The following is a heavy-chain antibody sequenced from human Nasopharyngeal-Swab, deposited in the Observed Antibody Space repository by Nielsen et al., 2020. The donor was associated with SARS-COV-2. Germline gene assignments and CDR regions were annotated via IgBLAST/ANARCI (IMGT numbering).Heavy chain of an antibody. J-gene: IGHJ4*02. CDR2: ISAYNGNT. Sequence: ASAKVSCKASGYSFSSYGISWVRHAPAQGLEWMGWISAYNGNTNYAQKVHGRVTMTTDTSTSTAYMELRSLRSDDTAVYDCARGDSTSWWNSYWGQGTLVTVSS. D-gene: IGHD2-2*01. CDR3: ARGDSTSWWNSY. V-gene: IGHV1-18*01. CDR1: GYSFSSYG.